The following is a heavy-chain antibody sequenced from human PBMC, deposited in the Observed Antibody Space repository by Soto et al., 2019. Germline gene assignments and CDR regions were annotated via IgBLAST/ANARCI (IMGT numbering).Heavy chain of an antibody. Sequence: SETLCVTCALYAASTGTNNWWSWFRQPPGKGLEWIGEVYHSGTTNCNPSLKSRLTISIDKSKNQFSLTLTSITSADTPLYYCAVPGSGDFDYWSQGTMVTVSS. CDR2: VYHSGTT. D-gene: IGHD5-12*01. V-gene: IGHV4-4*02. CDR3: AVPGSGDFDY. CDR1: AASTGTNNW. J-gene: IGHJ4*02.